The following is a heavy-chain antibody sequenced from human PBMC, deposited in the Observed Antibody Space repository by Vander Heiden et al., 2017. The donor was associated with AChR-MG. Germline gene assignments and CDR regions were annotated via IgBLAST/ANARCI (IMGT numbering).Heavy chain of an antibody. CDR2: ISYDGSNK. D-gene: IGHD5-18*01. CDR1: GFPFSSYG. V-gene: IGHV3-30*18. Sequence: QVQLVESGGCVVQPGRSRRLSFAALGFPFSSYGMHWVRQAPGKGLEWVAVISYDGSNKYYADSVKGRFTISRDNSKNTLYLQMNSLRAEDTAVYYCAKDLWDGDTAMRRNWFDPWGQGTLVTVSS. J-gene: IGHJ5*02. CDR3: AKDLWDGDTAMRRNWFDP.